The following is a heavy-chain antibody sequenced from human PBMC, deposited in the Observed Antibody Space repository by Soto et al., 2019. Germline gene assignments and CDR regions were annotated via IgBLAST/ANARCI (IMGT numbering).Heavy chain of an antibody. Sequence: QVQLVESGGGVVQPGRSLRLSCAASGFTFSSYDMHWVRQAPGKGLEWVAVISYDGSNNYYADSLKGRFTISRDNAKNRLYLQLNSLRTEDTSVYYCARQVYDSSGLDYWGQGTLVTVSS. CDR2: ISYDGSNN. D-gene: IGHD3-22*01. CDR3: ARQVYDSSGLDY. J-gene: IGHJ4*02. CDR1: GFTFSSYD. V-gene: IGHV3-30*03.